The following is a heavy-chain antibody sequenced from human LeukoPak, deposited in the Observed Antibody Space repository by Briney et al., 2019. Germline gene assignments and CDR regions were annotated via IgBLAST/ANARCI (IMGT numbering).Heavy chain of an antibody. Sequence: PGGSLRLSCAASGFIFSSYAMSWIRQAPGKGLEWVSYISSSGSTIYYADSVKGRFTISRDNAKNSLYLQMNSLRAEDTAVYYCARSGAADPLRHWGQGTLVTVSS. CDR1: GFIFSSYA. CDR2: ISSSGSTI. CDR3: ARSGAADPLRH. J-gene: IGHJ1*01. D-gene: IGHD6-13*01. V-gene: IGHV3-11*01.